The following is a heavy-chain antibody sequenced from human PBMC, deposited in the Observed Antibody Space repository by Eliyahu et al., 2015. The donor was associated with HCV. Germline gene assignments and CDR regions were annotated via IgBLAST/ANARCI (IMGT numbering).Heavy chain of an antibody. D-gene: IGHD7-27*01. Sequence: QLQLQESGPGLVKPSETLSLTCTASGGSISSSSYYWGWIRQPPGKGLEWIGSIYYSGSTYYNPSLKSRVTISVDTSKNQFSLKLSSVTAADTAVYYCARRPPSGDSPQFDYWGQGTLVTVSS. CDR3: ARRPPSGDSPQFDY. V-gene: IGHV4-39*01. CDR1: GGSISSSSYY. J-gene: IGHJ4*02. CDR2: IYYSGST.